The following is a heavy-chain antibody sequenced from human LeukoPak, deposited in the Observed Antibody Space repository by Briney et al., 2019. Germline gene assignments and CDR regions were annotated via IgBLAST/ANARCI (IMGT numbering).Heavy chain of an antibody. V-gene: IGHV4-38-2*02. CDR3: ARDPLMVRGVPVDY. CDR2: IYHSGST. J-gene: IGHJ4*02. Sequence: SETLSLTCTVSGYSISSGYYWGWIRQPPGKGLEWIGSIYHSGSTYYNPSLKSRVTISVDTSKNQFSLKLSSVTAADTAVYYCARDPLMVRGVPVDYWGQGTLVTVSS. CDR1: GYSISSGYY. D-gene: IGHD3-10*01.